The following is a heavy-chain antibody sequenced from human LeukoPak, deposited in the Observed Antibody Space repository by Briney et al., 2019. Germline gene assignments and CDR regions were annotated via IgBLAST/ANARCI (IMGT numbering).Heavy chain of an antibody. CDR1: GFTFSSYW. CDR2: IKQDGSEK. D-gene: IGHD3-16*01. Sequence: GGSLRLSCVDSGFTFSSYWMSWVRQAPGKGLEWVANIKQDGSEKYYVDSVKGRFTISRDNAKNSLYLQMNSLRAEDTAVNYCARAGGGVFDYWGQGTLVTDSS. V-gene: IGHV3-7*03. CDR3: ARAGGGVFDY. J-gene: IGHJ4*02.